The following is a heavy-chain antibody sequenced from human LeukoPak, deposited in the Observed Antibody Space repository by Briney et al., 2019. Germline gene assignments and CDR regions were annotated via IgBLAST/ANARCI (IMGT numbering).Heavy chain of an antibody. J-gene: IGHJ4*02. D-gene: IGHD5-18*01. CDR1: GGSFSGYY. CDR2: INHSGST. V-gene: IGHV4-34*01. Sequence: PSETLSLTCAVYGGSFSGYYWSWIRQPPGKGLEWIGEINHSGSTNYNPSLKSRVTISVDTSKNQFSLKLSSVTAADTAVYYCARAALDGGYSYGPQKPAEDYWGQGTLVTVSP. CDR3: ARAALDGGYSYGPQKPAEDY.